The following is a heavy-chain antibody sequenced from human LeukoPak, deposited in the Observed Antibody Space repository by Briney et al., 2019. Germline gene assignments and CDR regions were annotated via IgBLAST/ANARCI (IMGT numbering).Heavy chain of an antibody. J-gene: IGHJ4*02. Sequence: GGSLRLSCAASGFTFSSYWMSWVRQAPWKGLEGVAIIKKDGSEKHYVDSVKGRFTISRDNAKNSLYLQMNSLRAEDTAVYYCASLIVVVPAAGHWGQGTLVTVSS. CDR1: GFTFSSYW. D-gene: IGHD2-2*01. V-gene: IGHV3-7*01. CDR2: IKKDGSEK. CDR3: ASLIVVVPAAGH.